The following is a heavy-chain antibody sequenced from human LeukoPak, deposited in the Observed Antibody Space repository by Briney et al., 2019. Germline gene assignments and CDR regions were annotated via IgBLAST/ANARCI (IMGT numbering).Heavy chain of an antibody. CDR1: GGSISSYY. CDR2: IYTSGST. V-gene: IGHV4-4*09. D-gene: IGHD1-26*01. CDR3: ARYEPLTKNSGSYFDY. Sequence: PSETLSLTCTVSGGSISSYYWSWIRQPPGKGLEWIGYIYTSGSTNYNPSLKSRVTISVDTSKNQFSQKLSSVTAADTAVYYCARYEPLTKNSGSYFDYWGQGTLVTVSS. J-gene: IGHJ4*02.